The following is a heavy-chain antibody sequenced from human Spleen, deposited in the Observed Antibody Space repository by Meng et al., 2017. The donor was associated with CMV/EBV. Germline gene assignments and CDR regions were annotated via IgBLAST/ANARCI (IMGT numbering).Heavy chain of an antibody. J-gene: IGHJ4*02. CDR1: GFSISSYC. CDR3: ARDPDCSSTSCYGDY. CDR2: ISTSSSYI. V-gene: IGHV3-21*01. Sequence: GESLKISCAASGFSISSYCMNWVRQSPERGLEWVSSISTSSSYIFYADSVKGRFTISRDNAKNSLFLQMSSLRAEDTAVYYCARDPDCSSTSCYGDYWGQGTLVTVSS. D-gene: IGHD2-2*01.